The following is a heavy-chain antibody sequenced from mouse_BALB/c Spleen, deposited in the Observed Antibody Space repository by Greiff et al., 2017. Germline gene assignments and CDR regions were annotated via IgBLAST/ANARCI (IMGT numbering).Heavy chain of an antibody. Sequence: VQVVESGAELAKPGASVKMSCKASGYTFTSYWMHWVKQRPGQGLEWIGYINPSTGYTEYNQKFKDKATLTADKSSSTAYMQLSSLTSEDSAVYYCARRLGRRDYAMDYWGQGTSVTVSS. J-gene: IGHJ4*01. CDR1: GYTFTSYW. CDR3: ARRLGRRDYAMDY. CDR2: INPSTGYT. D-gene: IGHD4-1*01. V-gene: IGHV1-7*01.